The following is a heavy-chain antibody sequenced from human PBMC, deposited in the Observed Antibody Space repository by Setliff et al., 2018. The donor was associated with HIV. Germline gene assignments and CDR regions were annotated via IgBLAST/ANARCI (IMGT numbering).Heavy chain of an antibody. J-gene: IGHJ4*02. CDR1: GGSISSGDYY. V-gene: IGHV4-61*08. D-gene: IGHD5-18*01. Sequence: SETLSLTCTVSGGSISSGDYYWSWIRQPPGKGLEWIGYIYKSGSANYSPPLKGRVTISADTSRNQFSLKLTSVTAADTAIYYCGRLSDTAMASFDSWGQGTLVTVSS. CDR3: GRLSDTAMASFDS. CDR2: IYKSGSA.